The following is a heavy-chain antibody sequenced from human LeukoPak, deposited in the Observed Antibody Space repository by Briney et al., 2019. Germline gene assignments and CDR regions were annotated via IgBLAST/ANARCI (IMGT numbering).Heavy chain of an antibody. D-gene: IGHD2-2*01. J-gene: IGHJ4*02. CDR3: ARDHAYRADY. CDR2: INQVESKK. CDR1: GFTFSNDW. V-gene: IGHV3-7*01. Sequence: GGSLRLSCAASGFTFSNDWMCWVRQAPGKGLEWVANINQVESKKYYADSVEGRFTISRDNAKNSLYLQMSSLTAEDTAIYYCARDHAYRADYWGQGTLVTVSS.